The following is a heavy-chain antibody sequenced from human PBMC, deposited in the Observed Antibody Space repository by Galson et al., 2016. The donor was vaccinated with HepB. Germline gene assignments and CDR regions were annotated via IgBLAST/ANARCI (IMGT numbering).Heavy chain of an antibody. CDR3: ARHGDYYGSGGYTRFDY. CDR2: TFHSGST. D-gene: IGHD3-10*01. V-gene: IGHV4-4*02. Sequence: SETLSLTCAVSGGSIRSNNWWTWVRQPPGKGLEWIGETFHSGSTYYNPSLKSRLTISVDTSKKQFSLKLSSVTAADTAVYYCARHGDYYGSGGYTRFDYWGQGTLVTVSS. CDR1: GGSIRSNNW. J-gene: IGHJ4*02.